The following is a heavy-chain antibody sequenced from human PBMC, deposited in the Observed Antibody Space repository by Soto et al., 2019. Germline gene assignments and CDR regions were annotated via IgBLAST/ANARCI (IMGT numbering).Heavy chain of an antibody. CDR3: ATIPAATTYYFDY. Sequence: SETLSLTCTVSGGSISGYYWSWIRQPPGKGLEWIGFIYYTGSTNYNPSLKSRVAISVNTSKNQFSLKLNSVTAADTAVYYCATIPAATTYYFDYWGQGALVTVSS. CDR1: GGSISGYY. D-gene: IGHD2-2*01. V-gene: IGHV4-59*08. CDR2: IYYTGST. J-gene: IGHJ4*02.